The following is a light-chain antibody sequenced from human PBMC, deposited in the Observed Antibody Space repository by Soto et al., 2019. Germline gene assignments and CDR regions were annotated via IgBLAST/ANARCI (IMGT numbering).Light chain of an antibody. CDR1: SSNIGINT. V-gene: IGLV1-44*01. Sequence: QPVLTQPPSASETPGQRVTISCSGRSSNIGINTVDWFQQLPGTAPKLLIYNNNQRPSGVPDRFSGSKSGTSASLAISGLQSEDESDYYCAAWDDSLNGYVFGTGTKLTVL. CDR3: AAWDDSLNGYV. CDR2: NNN. J-gene: IGLJ1*01.